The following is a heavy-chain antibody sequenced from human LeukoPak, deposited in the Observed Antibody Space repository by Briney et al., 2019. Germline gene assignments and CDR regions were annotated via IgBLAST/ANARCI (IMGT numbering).Heavy chain of an antibody. V-gene: IGHV3-11*01. J-gene: IGHJ6*02. CDR3: AREYCSSTSCSLDGMDV. Sequence: GSLRLSCAASGFTFSDYYMSWIRQAPGKGLEWVSYISSSGSTKYYADSVKGRFTISRDNAKNSLYLQMNSLRAEDTAVYYCAREYCSSTSCSLDGMDVWGQGTTVTVSS. D-gene: IGHD2-2*01. CDR1: GFTFSDYY. CDR2: ISSSGSTK.